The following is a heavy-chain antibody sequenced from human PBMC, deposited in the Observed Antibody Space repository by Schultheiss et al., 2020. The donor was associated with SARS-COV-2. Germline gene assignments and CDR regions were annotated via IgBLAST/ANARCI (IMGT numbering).Heavy chain of an antibody. D-gene: IGHD1-14*01. J-gene: IGHJ4*02. CDR3: ARGGNRNDY. V-gene: IGHV4-39*07. CDR1: GGSISSGGYY. CDR2: INHSGST. Sequence: SETLSLTCTVSGGSISSGGYYWSWIRQHPGKGLEWIGEINHSGSTNYNPSLKSRVTISVDTSKNQFSLKLSSVTAADTAVYYCARGGNRNDYWGQGTLVTVSS.